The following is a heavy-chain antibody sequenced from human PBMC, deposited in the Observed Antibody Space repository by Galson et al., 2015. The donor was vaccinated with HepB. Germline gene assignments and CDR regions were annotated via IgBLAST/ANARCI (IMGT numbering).Heavy chain of an antibody. CDR3: ARVRGSGSYLMGVDY. CDR1: GYTFTSYG. D-gene: IGHD3-10*01. J-gene: IGHJ4*02. Sequence: SVKVSCKASGYTFTSYGISWLRQAPGQGLEWMGWISAYNGNTNYAQKLQGRVTMTTDTSTSTAYMELRSLRSDDTAVYYCARVRGSGSYLMGVDYWGQGTLVTVSS. V-gene: IGHV1-18*01. CDR2: ISAYNGNT.